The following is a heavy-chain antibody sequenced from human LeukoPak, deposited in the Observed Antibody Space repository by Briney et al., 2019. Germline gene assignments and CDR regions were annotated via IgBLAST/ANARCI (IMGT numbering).Heavy chain of an antibody. V-gene: IGHV1-2*02. CDR3: ARGSIVGATFDYFDY. D-gene: IGHD1-26*01. CDR2: INPNSGGT. CDR1: GYTFTGYY. Sequence: ASVKVSCKASGYTFTGYYIHWVRQAPGQGLEWIGWINPNSGGTNYAQKFQGRVTMTRDTSISTADMDLSRLRSDDTAVYYCARGSIVGATFDYFDYWGQGTLVTVSS. J-gene: IGHJ4*02.